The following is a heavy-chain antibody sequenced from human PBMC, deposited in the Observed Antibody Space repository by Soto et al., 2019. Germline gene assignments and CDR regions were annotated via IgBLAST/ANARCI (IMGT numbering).Heavy chain of an antibody. Sequence: ASVKVSCKASGYSITGYSIHWARQAPGQRLEWMGWVNGGNGNTKYSQNFQDRVTITRDTSASIAYMTLSTLRFEDTAVYYCATLSGPHRDVFDIWGQGTMVTVSS. V-gene: IGHV1-3*01. J-gene: IGHJ3*02. CDR1: GYSITGYS. CDR3: ATLSGPHRDVFDI. CDR2: VNGGNGNT. D-gene: IGHD3-10*01.